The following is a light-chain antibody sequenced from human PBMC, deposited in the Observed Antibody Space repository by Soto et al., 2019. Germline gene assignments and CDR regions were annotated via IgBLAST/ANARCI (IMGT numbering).Light chain of an antibody. CDR3: QQYNSYSWT. CDR1: QSVNTW. J-gene: IGKJ1*01. CDR2: DAS. V-gene: IGKV1-5*01. Sequence: DIQMTQSPSTLSASFGARVTITCRASQSVNTWLAWYQQKPGKAPVLLIYDASSLKRGVPSRFSGSGSGTEFTLTISSLQPDDFATYYCQQYNSYSWTFGQGTKVDIK.